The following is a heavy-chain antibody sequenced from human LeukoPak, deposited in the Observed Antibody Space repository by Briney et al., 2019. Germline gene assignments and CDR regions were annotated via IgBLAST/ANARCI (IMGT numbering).Heavy chain of an antibody. J-gene: IGHJ3*02. CDR3: ARAEEWELPDAFDI. CDR1: GFTFSSCA. D-gene: IGHD1-26*01. Sequence: GGSLRLSCAAFGFTFSSCAMSWVRQAPGKGLECVSTISDIGGTTYYADSVKGRFTISRDSSKNTLYLQMNSLRAEDTAVYYCARAEEWELPDAFDIWGQGTMVTVSS. V-gene: IGHV3-23*01. CDR2: ISDIGGTT.